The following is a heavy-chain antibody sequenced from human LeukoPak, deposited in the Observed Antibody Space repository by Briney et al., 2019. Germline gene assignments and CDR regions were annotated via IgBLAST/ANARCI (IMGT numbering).Heavy chain of an antibody. CDR1: GGSISSYY. V-gene: IGHV4-59*04. CDR3: ARRGGSGSYQYSQH. Sequence: SETLSLTCTVSGGSISSYYWSWIRQPPGKGLEWIGYIYYSGSTYYNPSLKSRVTISVDTSKNQFSLKLSSVTAADTAVYYCARRGGSGSYQYSQHWGQGTLVTVSS. D-gene: IGHD1-26*01. CDR2: IYYSGST. J-gene: IGHJ1*01.